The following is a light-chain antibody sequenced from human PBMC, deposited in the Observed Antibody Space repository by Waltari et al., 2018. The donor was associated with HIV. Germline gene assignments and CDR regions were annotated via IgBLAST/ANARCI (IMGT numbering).Light chain of an antibody. J-gene: IGLJ3*02. CDR1: SSNIGKNYD. Sequence: QSVLTQPPSVSGAPGQNVTVSCTGSSSNIGKNYDVHWYQFLPGEVPKLLIYGTTIRPSGVPCRFSGSSSGTSASLAITGLQPADEADYYCQSYDNTVNGWVFGGGTRVTV. V-gene: IGLV1-40*01. CDR2: GTT. CDR3: QSYDNTVNGWV.